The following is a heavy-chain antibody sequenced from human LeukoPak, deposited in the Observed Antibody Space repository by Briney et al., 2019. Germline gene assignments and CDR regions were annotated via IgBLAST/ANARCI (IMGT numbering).Heavy chain of an antibody. J-gene: IGHJ4*02. CDR1: GVSISSGGFY. V-gene: IGHV4-30-2*02. Sequence: PSETLSLTCTVSGVSISSGGFYWSWIRQPPGKGLEWIGYIYHGGSTYYNPSLKSRVTISVDRSKNQLSLKLRSVTAADTAVYYCARINYFDSGGFFYDDYWGQGTLVTVSS. CDR2: IYHGGST. CDR3: ARINYFDSGGFFYDDY. D-gene: IGHD3-22*01.